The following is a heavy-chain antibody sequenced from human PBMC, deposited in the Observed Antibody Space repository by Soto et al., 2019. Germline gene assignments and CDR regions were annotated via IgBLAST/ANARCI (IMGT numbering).Heavy chain of an antibody. D-gene: IGHD1-26*01. J-gene: IGHJ4*02. CDR2: FNYYNGHT. CDR3: ARVTWELLRFDY. V-gene: IGHV1-18*01. Sequence: ASVKVSCKASGYTFINFGISWVRQAPGQGLEWMGWFNYYNGHTNYAQKLQGRVTMTTVTSTSTAYMELRSLRSDDTAVYYCARVTWELLRFDYWGQGTLVTVSS. CDR1: GYTFINFG.